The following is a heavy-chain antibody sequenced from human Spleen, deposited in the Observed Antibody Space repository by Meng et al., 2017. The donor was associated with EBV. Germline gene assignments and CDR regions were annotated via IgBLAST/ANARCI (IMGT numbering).Heavy chain of an antibody. D-gene: IGHD4-17*01. CDR1: GAYISSSNW. Sequence: QGQMQASGQGLGKPSGPLSLTCGVSGAYISSSNWWTWVRQPPGKGLEWIGEIYHSGPTNYNPSLKSRVTMSVDKSKNQFSLKMNSVTAADAAVYYCARGDRASMTTVTSLVYWGQGTLVTVSS. J-gene: IGHJ4*02. V-gene: IGHV4-4*02. CDR2: IYHSGPT. CDR3: ARGDRASMTTVTSLVY.